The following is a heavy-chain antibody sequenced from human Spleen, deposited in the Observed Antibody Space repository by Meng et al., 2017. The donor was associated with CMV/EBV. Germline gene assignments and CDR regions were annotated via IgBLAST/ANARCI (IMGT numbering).Heavy chain of an antibody. D-gene: IGHD3-16*01. J-gene: IGHJ6*02. Sequence: SETLSLTCAVYGGSFSGYYWSWIRQPPGKGLEWIGEINHSGSTNYNPSLKSRVTISVDTSKNQFSLKLSSVTAADTAVYYCARANVLTWGYYYYGMDVWGQGTTVTVSS. CDR3: ARANVLTWGYYYYGMDV. CDR2: INHSGST. CDR1: GGSFSGYY. V-gene: IGHV4-34*01.